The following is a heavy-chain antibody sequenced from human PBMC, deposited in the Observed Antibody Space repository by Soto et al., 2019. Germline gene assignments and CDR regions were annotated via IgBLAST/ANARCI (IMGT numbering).Heavy chain of an antibody. CDR1: EGTFSSYT. CDR2: IIPILGIA. J-gene: IGHJ5*02. V-gene: IGHV1-69*02. CDR3: ARVRTAYYDFWSGYYEGLDP. D-gene: IGHD3-3*01. Sequence: QVQLVQSGAEVKKPGSSVKVSCKASEGTFSSYTISWVRQAPGQGLEWMGRIIPILGIANYAQKFQGRVTITADKSTSTAYMELSSLRSEDTAVYYCARVRTAYYDFWSGYYEGLDPWGQGTLVTVSS.